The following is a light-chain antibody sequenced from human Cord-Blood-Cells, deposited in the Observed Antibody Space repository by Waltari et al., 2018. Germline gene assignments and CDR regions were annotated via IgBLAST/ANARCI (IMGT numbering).Light chain of an antibody. V-gene: IGKV3-15*01. CDR3: QQYNNWPPYT. Sequence: EIVMTQCPATLSASPGERATLSCRASQSVSSNLAWYQQKPGQAPRLLIYGASTRATGIPARFSGSGSGTEFTLTISSLQSEDFAVYYCQQYNNWPPYTFGQGTKLEIK. J-gene: IGKJ2*01. CDR2: GAS. CDR1: QSVSSN.